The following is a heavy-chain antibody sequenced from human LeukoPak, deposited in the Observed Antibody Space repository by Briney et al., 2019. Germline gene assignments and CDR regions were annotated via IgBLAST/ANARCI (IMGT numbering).Heavy chain of an antibody. Sequence: TAGGSLRLSCAASGFTFSSYSMNWVRQPQGKGLEWVSSISSSSSCIYYADSVKGRFTISRDNAKNSLYLQMNSLRAEDTAVYYCARDIGRYDFSRSYFDYWGQGTLVTVSS. CDR2: ISSSSSCI. CDR1: GFTFSSYS. V-gene: IGHV3-21*01. D-gene: IGHD3-3*01. CDR3: ARDIGRYDFSRSYFDY. J-gene: IGHJ4*02.